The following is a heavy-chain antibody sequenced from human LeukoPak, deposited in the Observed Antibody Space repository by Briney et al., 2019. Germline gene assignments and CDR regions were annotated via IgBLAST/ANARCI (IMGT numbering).Heavy chain of an antibody. CDR3: VRHSRYVTTYLDY. V-gene: IGHV4-39*01. J-gene: IGHJ4*02. CDR1: GDSISSTSYY. CDR2: IYYSGTT. D-gene: IGHD4-17*01. Sequence: SETLSLTCTVSGDSISSTSYYWGWIRQPPGKGLEWIGSIYYSGTTYYNPSLKSRVTISVDTSKNQFSLKLSSVTAADTAVYYCVRHSRYVTTYLDYWGQGTLVTVSS.